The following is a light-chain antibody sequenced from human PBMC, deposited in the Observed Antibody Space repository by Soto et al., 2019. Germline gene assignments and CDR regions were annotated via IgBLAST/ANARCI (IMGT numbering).Light chain of an antibody. CDR2: GAS. J-gene: IGKJ5*01. V-gene: IGKV3-20*01. CDR1: QSLITRY. CDR3: QRYGTSPT. Sequence: EIVLTQSPGTLSLFPGERATLSCRASQSLITRYLAWYQQKPGQAPRLLIYGASSRATAIPDRFSGSGSGTDFTLTISRLEPEDFAVYSCQRYGTSPTFGQGTRLEIK.